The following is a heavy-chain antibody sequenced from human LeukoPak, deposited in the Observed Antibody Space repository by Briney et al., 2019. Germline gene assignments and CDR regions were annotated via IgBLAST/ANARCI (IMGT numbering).Heavy chain of an antibody. CDR1: GCIFSNAW. Sequence: GGALRLSCAASGCIFSNAWMNWVRQAPGKGLEWVGRLKSKADGETTDYAAPVQGRFTISRDDSRDTLYLQMNSLKTEDTAVYYCVGGGSCPNCYYYFYAMDVWGHGTTVTVSS. J-gene: IGHJ6*02. CDR3: VGGGSCPNCYYYFYAMDV. CDR2: LKSKADGETT. V-gene: IGHV3-15*01. D-gene: IGHD2-15*01.